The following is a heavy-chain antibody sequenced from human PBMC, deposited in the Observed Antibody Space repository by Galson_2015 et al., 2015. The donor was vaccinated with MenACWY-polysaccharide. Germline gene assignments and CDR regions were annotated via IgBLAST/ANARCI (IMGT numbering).Heavy chain of an antibody. CDR1: GSRFSNSG. J-gene: IGHJ3*02. CDR2: IQYDGSKI. Sequence: SLRLSCAASGSRFSNSGMHWVRQAPGKGLEWVAVIQYDGSKIVYADSVKGRFTISRDNSKNTVFLEMNTLGTEDTAVYYCAREGSRIVFHAFDTWGQETMVTVSS. D-gene: IGHD2-15*01. V-gene: IGHV3-33*01. CDR3: AREGSRIVFHAFDT.